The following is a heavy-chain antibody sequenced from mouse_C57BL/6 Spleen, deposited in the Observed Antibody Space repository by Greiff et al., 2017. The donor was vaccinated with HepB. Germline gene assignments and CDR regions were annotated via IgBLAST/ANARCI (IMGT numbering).Heavy chain of an antibody. J-gene: IGHJ3*01. Sequence: QVHVKQPGTELVKPGASVKLSCKASGYTFTSYWMHWVKQRPGQGLEWIGNINPSNGGTNYNEKFKSKATLTVDKSSSTAYMQLSSLTSEDSAVYYCARTLYDYGTWFAYWGQGTLVTVSA. V-gene: IGHV1-53*01. D-gene: IGHD2-4*01. CDR1: GYTFTSYW. CDR2: INPSNGGT. CDR3: ARTLYDYGTWFAY.